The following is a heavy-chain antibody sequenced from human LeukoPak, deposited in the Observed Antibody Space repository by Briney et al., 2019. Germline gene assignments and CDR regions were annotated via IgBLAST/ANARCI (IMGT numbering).Heavy chain of an antibody. CDR1: GFTFSSYS. D-gene: IGHD6-13*01. J-gene: IGHJ4*02. Sequence: GGSLRHSRAASGFTFSSYSMNWVRQAPGKGLEWVSYISTSSSTIYYADSVKGRFTISRDNAKNSLYLQMNSLRAEDTAVYYCARGSSSSWYVHSFDYWCRGTVATVSS. V-gene: IGHV3-48*01. CDR2: ISTSSSTI. CDR3: ARGSSSSWYVHSFDY.